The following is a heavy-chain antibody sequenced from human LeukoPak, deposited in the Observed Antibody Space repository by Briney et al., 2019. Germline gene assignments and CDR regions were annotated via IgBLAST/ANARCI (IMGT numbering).Heavy chain of an antibody. Sequence: ASVKVSCKASGYTFTGYYMHWVRQAPGQGLEWMGWINPNSGGTNYAQKFQGRVTMTRDTSISTAYMELSRLRSDDTAVYYFARDLSYSSSWYLGHLDYWGQGTLVTVSS. CDR1: GYTFTGYY. CDR3: ARDLSYSSSWYLGHLDY. J-gene: IGHJ4*02. D-gene: IGHD6-13*01. CDR2: INPNSGGT. V-gene: IGHV1-2*02.